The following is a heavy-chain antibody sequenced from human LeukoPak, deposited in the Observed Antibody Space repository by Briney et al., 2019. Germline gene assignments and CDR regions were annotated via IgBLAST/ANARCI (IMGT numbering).Heavy chain of an antibody. CDR1: GFTFSSYG. CDR2: ISYDGSNK. V-gene: IGHV3-30*18. D-gene: IGHD3-10*01. Sequence: GRSLRLSCAASGFTFSSYGMHWVRQAPGKGLEWVAVISYDGSNKYYADSVKGRFTISRDNSKNTLYLQMNSLRAEDTAVYYCAKDGLRWFGVHFDYWGQGTPVTVSS. CDR3: AKDGLRWFGVHFDY. J-gene: IGHJ4*02.